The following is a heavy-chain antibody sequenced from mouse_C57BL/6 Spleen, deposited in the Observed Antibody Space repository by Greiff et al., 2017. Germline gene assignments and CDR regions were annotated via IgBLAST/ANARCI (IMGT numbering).Heavy chain of an antibody. V-gene: IGHV1-50*01. CDR2: IDPSDSYT. CDR1: GYTFTSYW. D-gene: IGHD2-4*01. Sequence: QVQLQQPGAELVKPGASVKLSCKASGYTFTSYWMQWVKQRHGQGLEWIGEIDPSDSYTNYNQKFKGKATLTVDTSSSTAYMELSSLTSEDSAVYYCARRGYYDYARYWGQGTTLTVSS. CDR3: ARRGYYDYARY. J-gene: IGHJ2*01.